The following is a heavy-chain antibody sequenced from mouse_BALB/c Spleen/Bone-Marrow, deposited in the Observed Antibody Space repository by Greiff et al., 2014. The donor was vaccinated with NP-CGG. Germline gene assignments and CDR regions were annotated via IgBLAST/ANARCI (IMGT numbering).Heavy chain of an antibody. V-gene: IGHV14-3*02. CDR2: IDPANGNP. Sequence: LVESGAELVKPGASVKLSCTASGFNIKDTYMHWVKQRPEQGLEWIGRIDPANGNPKYDPKFQGKATITADTSSNTAYLQLSSLTSEDTAVYYCARYYYGSSYFDYWGQGTTLTVSS. CDR1: GFNIKDTY. D-gene: IGHD1-1*01. J-gene: IGHJ2*01. CDR3: ARYYYGSSYFDY.